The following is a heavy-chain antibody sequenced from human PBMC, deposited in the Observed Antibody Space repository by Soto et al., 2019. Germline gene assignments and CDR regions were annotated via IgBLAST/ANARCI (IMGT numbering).Heavy chain of an antibody. CDR3: ERAHLYSGYYGY. CDR2: IYYSGST. V-gene: IGHV4-59*01. Sequence: SETLSLTCTVSGGSISSYYWSWIRQPPGKGLEWIGYIYYSGSTNYNPSLKSRVTISVDTSKNQFSLKLSSVTAADTAVYYCERAHLYSGYYGYWGQGTLVTVSS. J-gene: IGHJ4*02. D-gene: IGHD3-22*01. CDR1: GGSISSYY.